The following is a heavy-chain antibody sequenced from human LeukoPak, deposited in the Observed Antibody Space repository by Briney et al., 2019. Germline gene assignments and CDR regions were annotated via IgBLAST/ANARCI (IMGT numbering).Heavy chain of an antibody. CDR2: ISDSDGST. CDR1: GFTFSSYA. J-gene: IGHJ4*02. Sequence: GGSLRLSCAASGFTFSSYAMHWVRQAPGKGLEWVSTISDSDGSTYYADSVKGRFTISRDNSKNTLYLQMNSLRAEDTAVYYCAKRNGEGSYFDYWGQGTLVTVSS. CDR3: AKRNGEGSYFDY. D-gene: IGHD2-8*01. V-gene: IGHV3-23*01.